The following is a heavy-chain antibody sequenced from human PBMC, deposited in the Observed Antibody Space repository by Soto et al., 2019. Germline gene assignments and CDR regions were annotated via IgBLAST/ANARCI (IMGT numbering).Heavy chain of an antibody. V-gene: IGHV3-23*01. CDR1: GFSLGHFA. D-gene: IGHD6-19*01. Sequence: WXQRRSWEASGFSLGHFAKNWVRQAPGSGLEWVSTITGRTGVTYYGDFVKGRFPISRDNSRNTLYLQMNSLRADDTAVYNCENTNHSRTHRSGWYDGFDPWGQGTQVTVNS. CDR3: ENTNHSRTHRSGWYDGFDP. J-gene: IGHJ5*02. CDR2: ITGRTGVT.